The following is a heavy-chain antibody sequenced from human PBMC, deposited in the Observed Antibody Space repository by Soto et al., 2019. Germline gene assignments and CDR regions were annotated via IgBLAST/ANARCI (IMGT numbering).Heavy chain of an antibody. J-gene: IGHJ6*02. CDR2: IKSYTDGGIT. D-gene: IGHD3-9*01. CDR1: GFTFSSAW. CDR3: TAGPHYDTGGIDV. Sequence: GGSLRLSCAASGFTFSSAWMNWVRQAPGKGLEWVGHIKSYTDGGITDYAAPVKGRFTISRDDSRHTLSLQMNSLKTEDTAVYFCTAGPHYDTGGIDVWGQGTTVTVSS. V-gene: IGHV3-15*07.